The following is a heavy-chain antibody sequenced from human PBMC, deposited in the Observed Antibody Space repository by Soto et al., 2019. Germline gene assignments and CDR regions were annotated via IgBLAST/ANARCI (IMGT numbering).Heavy chain of an antibody. CDR3: VRDGTKTLRDWFDP. V-gene: IGHV4-4*07. D-gene: IGHD1-1*01. Sequence: PSETLSLTCTVSAASISGFYWSWIRKSAGKGLEWIGRIYATGTTDYNPSLKSRVMMSVDTSKKQFSLKLRSVTAADTAVYSCVRDGTKTLRDWFDPWGQGISVTVS. CDR1: AASISGFY. CDR2: IYATGTT. J-gene: IGHJ5*02.